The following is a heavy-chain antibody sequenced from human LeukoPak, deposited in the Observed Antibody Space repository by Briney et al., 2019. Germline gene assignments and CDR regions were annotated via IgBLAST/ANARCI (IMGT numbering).Heavy chain of an antibody. Sequence: ASVKVSCKTSGNTFSSNIINWVRQAPGQRLDWMGWINAGNGNTKYSEKFQGRVTITRDTSASTVYMEMSSLRSEDTAVHCCARERPTTTAFHVWGQGTMVTVS. D-gene: IGHD1-14*01. CDR1: GNTFSSNI. CDR3: ARERPTTTAFHV. V-gene: IGHV1-3*01. CDR2: INAGNGNT. J-gene: IGHJ3*01.